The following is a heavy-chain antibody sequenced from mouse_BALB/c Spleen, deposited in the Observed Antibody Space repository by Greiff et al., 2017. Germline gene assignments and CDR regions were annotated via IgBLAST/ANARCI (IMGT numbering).Heavy chain of an antibody. CDR1: GFSLTGYG. D-gene: IGHD2-1*01. J-gene: IGHJ4*01. Sequence: QVQLKESGPGLVAPSQSLSITCTVSGFSLTGYGVNWVRQPPGKGLEWLGMIWGDGSTDYNSALKSRLSISKDNSKSQVFLKMNSLQTDDTARYYGDRDQDGNYGDYAMDYWGQGTSVTVSS. V-gene: IGHV2-6-7*01. CDR3: DRDQDGNYGDYAMDY. CDR2: IWGDGST.